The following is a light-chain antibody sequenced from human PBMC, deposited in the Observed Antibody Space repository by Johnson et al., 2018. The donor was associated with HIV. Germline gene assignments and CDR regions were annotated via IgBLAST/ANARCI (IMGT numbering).Light chain of an antibody. J-gene: IGLJ1*01. CDR1: SSNIGNNY. V-gene: IGLV1-51*01. CDR2: DNN. CDR3: GTWDSSLSAGGNV. Sequence: QLVLTQPPSVSAAPGQKVTISCSGSSSNIGNNYVSWYQQLPGTAPTLLIYDNNKRPSGIPDRFSGSKSGTSATLGITGLQTGDEADYYCGTWDSSLSAGGNVFGTGTKVTVL.